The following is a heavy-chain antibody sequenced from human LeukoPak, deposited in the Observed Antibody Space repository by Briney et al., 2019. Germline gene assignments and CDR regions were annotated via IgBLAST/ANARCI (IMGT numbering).Heavy chain of an antibody. CDR3: SRGKFTSGWDDSFDY. Sequence: GGSLRLSCAASGFTFSSYWMHWVRQAPGKGLVWVSRINSDGSSTSYADSVKGRFTISRDNAKNTLYLQMNSLRAEDTAVYYCSRGKFTSGWDDSFDYWGQGTLVTVSS. J-gene: IGHJ4*02. CDR1: GFTFSSYW. V-gene: IGHV3-74*01. D-gene: IGHD6-19*01. CDR2: INSDGSST.